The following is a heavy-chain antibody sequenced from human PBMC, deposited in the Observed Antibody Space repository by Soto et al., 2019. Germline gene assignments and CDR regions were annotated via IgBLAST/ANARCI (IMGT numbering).Heavy chain of an antibody. CDR2: IYYSGST. Sequence: SETLSLTCTVSGGSISSGDYYWSWIRQPPGKGLEWIGYIYYSGSTYYNPSLKSRVTISVDTSKNQFSLKLSSVTAADTAVYYCAKDVRRGIAAAGGFDPWGQGTLVTVSS. J-gene: IGHJ5*02. CDR1: GGSISSGDYY. CDR3: AKDVRRGIAAAGGFDP. V-gene: IGHV4-30-4*01. D-gene: IGHD6-13*01.